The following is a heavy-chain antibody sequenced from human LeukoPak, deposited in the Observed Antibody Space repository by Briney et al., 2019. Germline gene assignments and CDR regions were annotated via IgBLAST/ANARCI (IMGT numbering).Heavy chain of an antibody. J-gene: IGHJ4*02. Sequence: SETLSLTCTVSGGSISSYYWSWIRQPPGKGLEWIGYIYYSGSTNYNPPLKSRVTISVDTSKNQFSLKLSSVTAADTAVYYCARSRGGYRLFDYWGQGTLVTVSS. CDR2: IYYSGST. D-gene: IGHD3-16*02. CDR1: GGSISSYY. V-gene: IGHV4-59*08. CDR3: ARSRGGYRLFDY.